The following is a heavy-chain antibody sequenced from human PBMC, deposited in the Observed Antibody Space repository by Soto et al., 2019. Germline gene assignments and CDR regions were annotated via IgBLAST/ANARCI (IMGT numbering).Heavy chain of an antibody. CDR1: GGTFTTDT. Sequence: QVQLVQSGPEVKKSGSSVTVSCKLSGGTFTTDTISWLRRAPGQGLEWMGRIIPILGTGNYAQKFQGRVTITEDKSTNTAYMELSRLTSEDTAVYYFAREEGSYNMGTFPFYYLDFWGNGTTVTVSS. V-gene: IGHV1-69*08. J-gene: IGHJ6*03. CDR3: AREEGSYNMGTFPFYYLDF. D-gene: IGHD3-10*01. CDR2: IIPILGTG.